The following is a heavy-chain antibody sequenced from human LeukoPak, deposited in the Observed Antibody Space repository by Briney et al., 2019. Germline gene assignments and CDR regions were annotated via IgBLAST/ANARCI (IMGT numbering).Heavy chain of an antibody. CDR2: IYHSGST. Sequence: SETLSLTCAVSGGSISSSNRWNWVRQPPGKGLEWIGEIYHSGSTNYNPSLKSRVTISVDKSKNQFSLKLSSVTAADTAVYYCARTFYYGSGSYLVYWGQGTLVTVSS. V-gene: IGHV4-4*02. CDR1: GGSISSSNR. D-gene: IGHD3-10*01. CDR3: ARTFYYGSGSYLVY. J-gene: IGHJ4*02.